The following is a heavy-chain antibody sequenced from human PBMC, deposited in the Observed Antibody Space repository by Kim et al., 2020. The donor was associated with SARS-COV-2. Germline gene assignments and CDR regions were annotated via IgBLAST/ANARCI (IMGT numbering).Heavy chain of an antibody. CDR3: ARHTYYYDNFFDC. CDR2: IYSSGST. Sequence: SETLSLTCTVSGGSISFYYWSWIRQPPGKGLEWIGYIYSSGSTDYNPSLKSRVSISVDTSKKQFSLNLTSVTAADTAVYYCARHTYYYDNFFDCWGQGILVTVSS. CDR1: GGSISFYY. J-gene: IGHJ4*02. D-gene: IGHD3-22*01. V-gene: IGHV4-59*08.